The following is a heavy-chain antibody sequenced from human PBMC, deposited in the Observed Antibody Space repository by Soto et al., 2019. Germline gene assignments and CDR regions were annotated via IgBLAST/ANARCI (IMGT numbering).Heavy chain of an antibody. CDR3: AKTRITMIVVAPVDY. CDR2: ISGSGGST. V-gene: IGHV3-23*01. CDR1: GFTFSSYA. D-gene: IGHD3-22*01. Sequence: PGGSLRLSCVASGFTFSSYAMSWVRQAPGKGLEWVSAISGSGGSTYYADSVKGRFTISRDNSKNTLYLQMNSLRAEDTAVYYCAKTRITMIVVAPVDYWGQGTLVTVSS. J-gene: IGHJ4*02.